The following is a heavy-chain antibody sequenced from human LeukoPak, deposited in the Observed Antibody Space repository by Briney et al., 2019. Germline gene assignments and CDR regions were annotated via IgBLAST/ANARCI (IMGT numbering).Heavy chain of an antibody. Sequence: PSETLSLTCAVYGGSFSGYYWSWIRQPPGKGLEWIGEINHSGSTNYNPSLKSRVTISIDTSKNQFSLKLSSVTAADTAVYYCAREGGHGKYYFDYWGQGALVTVSS. CDR1: GGSFSGYY. CDR3: AREGGHGKYYFDY. D-gene: IGHD3-16*01. V-gene: IGHV4-34*01. CDR2: INHSGST. J-gene: IGHJ4*02.